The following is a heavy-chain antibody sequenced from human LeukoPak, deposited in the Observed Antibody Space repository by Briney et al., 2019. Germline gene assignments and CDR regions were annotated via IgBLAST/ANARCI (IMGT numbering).Heavy chain of an antibody. D-gene: IGHD1-26*01. Sequence: SQTLSLTCTVSGGSISSGSYYWSWIRQPAGKGLEWIGRIYTSGSTHYNPSLKSRVTISVDTSKNQFSLKLSSVTAADTAVYYCARMPIVGATTFDYWGQGTLVTVSS. CDR3: ARMPIVGATTFDY. CDR1: GGSISSGSYY. CDR2: IYTSGST. V-gene: IGHV4-61*02. J-gene: IGHJ4*02.